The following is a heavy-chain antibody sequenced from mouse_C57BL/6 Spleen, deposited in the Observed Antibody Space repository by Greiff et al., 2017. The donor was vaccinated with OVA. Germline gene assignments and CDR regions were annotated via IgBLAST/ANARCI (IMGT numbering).Heavy chain of an antibody. D-gene: IGHD2-3*01. J-gene: IGHJ2*01. CDR2: IDPSDSYT. Sequence: QVQLQQPGAELVMPGASVKLSCKASGYTFTSYWMHWVKQRPGQGLEWIGEIDPSDSYTNYNQKFKGKSTLTVDKSSSTAYMQLSSLTSEDSAVYYGARSVYDGYHDYWGQGTTRTVSS. CDR3: ARSVYDGYHDY. V-gene: IGHV1-69*01. CDR1: GYTFTSYW.